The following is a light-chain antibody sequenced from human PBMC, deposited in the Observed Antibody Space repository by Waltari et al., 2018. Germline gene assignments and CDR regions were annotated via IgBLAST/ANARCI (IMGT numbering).Light chain of an antibody. V-gene: IGLV2-23*02. CDR3: CSYAGSTTL. J-gene: IGLJ2*01. Sequence: QSALTQPASVSGSPGQSITTSSTATTSDAGHYNLVSWYQHHPGKTPKLIIYEVIKRPSGISNRFSGSKSGKTASLTISVLQAEDEADYYCCSYAGSTTLFGGGTKLTVL. CDR1: TSDAGHYNL. CDR2: EVI.